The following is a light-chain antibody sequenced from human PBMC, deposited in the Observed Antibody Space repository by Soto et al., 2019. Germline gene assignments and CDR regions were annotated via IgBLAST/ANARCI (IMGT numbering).Light chain of an antibody. J-gene: IGLJ1*01. CDR1: SSDVGGYNY. Sequence: QSVLTQPPSASGSPGHSVTISCTGTSSDVGGYNYVSWYQRHPGKAPKLMIYEVSKRPSGVPDRFSGSKSGNTASLTVSGLQAEDEADYYCSSYAGSNNYVFGTGTKVTDL. CDR3: SSYAGSNNYV. CDR2: EVS. V-gene: IGLV2-8*01.